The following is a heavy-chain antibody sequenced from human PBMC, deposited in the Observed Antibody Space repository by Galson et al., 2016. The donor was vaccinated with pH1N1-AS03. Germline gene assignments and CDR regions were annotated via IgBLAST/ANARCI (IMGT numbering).Heavy chain of an antibody. CDR1: GGTFSSYA. CDR2: IIPIVGIT. V-gene: IGHV1-69*04. CDR3: ARDVNYGMDV. Sequence: SVKVSCKVSGGTFSSYAISWVRQAPGQGLEWMARIIPIVGITNFAQRFQGRVTTTADKSRTTAYMELSSLRFEDTAVYYWARDVNYGMDVWGQGTTVTVSS. J-gene: IGHJ6*02.